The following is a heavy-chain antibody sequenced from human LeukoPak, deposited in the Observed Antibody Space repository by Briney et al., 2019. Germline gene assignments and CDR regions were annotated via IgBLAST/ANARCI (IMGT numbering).Heavy chain of an antibody. D-gene: IGHD3-10*02. V-gene: IGHV3-7*04. CDR2: IKQDGSEK. J-gene: IGHJ4*02. Sequence: GGSLRLSCAASGFTFSNYWMSWVRQAPGKGPEWVANIKQDGSEKYYVDSVKGRFTISRDNAKNSLYLQMNSLRAEDTAVYYCARDYVAGAIDYWGQGTLVTVSS. CDR3: ARDYVAGAIDY. CDR1: GFTFSNYW.